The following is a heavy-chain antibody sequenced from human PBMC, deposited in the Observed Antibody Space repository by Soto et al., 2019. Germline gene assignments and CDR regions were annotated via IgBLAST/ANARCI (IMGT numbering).Heavy chain of an antibody. CDR3: ARAINFDFWSGYYFDY. Sequence: SETLSLTCTVSGGSVSSGSYYWSWIRQPPGKGLEWIAYMSYSGTTNHNPSLESRVTISVDTSKNQFSLKLSSVTAADTAVYYCARAINFDFWSGYYFDYWGQGTLVTVSS. CDR1: GGSVSSGSYY. CDR2: MSYSGTT. D-gene: IGHD3-3*01. V-gene: IGHV4-61*01. J-gene: IGHJ4*02.